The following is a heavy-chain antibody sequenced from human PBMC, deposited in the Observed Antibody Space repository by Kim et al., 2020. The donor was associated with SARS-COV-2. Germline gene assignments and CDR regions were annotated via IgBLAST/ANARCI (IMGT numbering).Heavy chain of an antibody. D-gene: IGHD3-3*01. CDR3: ARVRAPFLEKYYFDY. CDR1: GYTFTSYY. CDR2: INPSGGST. V-gene: IGHV1-46*01. J-gene: IGHJ4*02. Sequence: ASVKVSCKASGYTFTSYYMHWVRQAPGQGLEWMGIINPSGGSTSYAQKFQGRVTMTRDTSTSTVYMELSSLRSEDTAVYYCARVRAPFLEKYYFDYWGQGTLVTVSS.